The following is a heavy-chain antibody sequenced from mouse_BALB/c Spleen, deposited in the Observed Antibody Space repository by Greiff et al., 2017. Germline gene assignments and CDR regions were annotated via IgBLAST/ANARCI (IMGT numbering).Heavy chain of an antibody. D-gene: IGHD1-2*01. CDR2: ISSGGST. V-gene: IGHV5-6-5*01. Sequence: EVQRVESGGGLVKPGGSLKLSCAASGFTFSSYAMSWVRQTPEKRLEWVASISSGGSTYYPDSVKGRFTISRDNARNILYLQMSSLRSEDTAMYYCARIHYYGLYYFDYWGQGTTLTVSS. CDR3: ARIHYYGLYYFDY. J-gene: IGHJ2*01. CDR1: GFTFSSYA.